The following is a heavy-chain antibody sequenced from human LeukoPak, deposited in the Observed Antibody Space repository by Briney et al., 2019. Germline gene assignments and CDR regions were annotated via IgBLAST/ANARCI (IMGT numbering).Heavy chain of an antibody. D-gene: IGHD1-26*01. CDR3: AEITSYGGSS. V-gene: IGHV3-23*01. Sequence: GGSLRLSCVASGFTFSSYAMTWVRQAPGKGLEWVSTIGGSGGTTYYANSVKGRFTISRDNSKNTLYLQMNSLRAEDTAVYFCAEITSYGGSSWGQGTLVTVSS. J-gene: IGHJ5*02. CDR1: GFTFSSYA. CDR2: IGGSGGTT.